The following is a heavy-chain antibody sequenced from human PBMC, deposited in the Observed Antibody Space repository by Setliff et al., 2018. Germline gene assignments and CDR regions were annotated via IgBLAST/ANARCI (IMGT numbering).Heavy chain of an antibody. CDR2: VYHNGNT. CDR1: GLSLSSTTYY. J-gene: IGHJ6*02. Sequence: TSETLSLTCTVSGLSLSSTTYYWAWVRQPPGKGLEWIGYVYHNGNTNFNPSLKSRVTMSVDTSKNQFALHLKSVTAADTAVYYCARDRSAYSYGLDVWGQGTTVTVSS. CDR3: ARDRSAYSYGLDV. V-gene: IGHV4-61*01.